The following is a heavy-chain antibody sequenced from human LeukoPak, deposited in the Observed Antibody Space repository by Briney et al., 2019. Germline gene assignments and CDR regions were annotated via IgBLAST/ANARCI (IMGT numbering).Heavy chain of an antibody. J-gene: IGHJ4*02. Sequence: ASVKVSCKASGYTFTSYYMHWVRQAPGQGLEWMGIINPSGGSTSYAQKFQGRVTMTRDTSTSTVYMELSSLRSEDTAVYYCARGGYSAGSWYLFHYFDYWGQGTLVTVSS. D-gene: IGHD6-13*01. CDR1: GYTFTSYY. CDR2: INPSGGST. V-gene: IGHV1-46*01. CDR3: ARGGYSAGSWYLFHYFDY.